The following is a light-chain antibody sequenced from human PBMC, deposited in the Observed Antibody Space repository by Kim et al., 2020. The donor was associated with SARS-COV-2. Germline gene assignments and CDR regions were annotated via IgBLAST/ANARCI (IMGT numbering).Light chain of an antibody. CDR2: DAS. J-gene: IGKJ2*01. CDR3: QQRSTWPQT. CDR1: QSIKTD. V-gene: IGKV3-11*01. Sequence: SLPPGERTTLTGRASQSIKTDLIWYQQKPGQAPRPLIYDASKRATGIPARFSGSGSGTDFTLTISSLQPEDFAVYYCQQRSTWPQTFGQGTKLEIK.